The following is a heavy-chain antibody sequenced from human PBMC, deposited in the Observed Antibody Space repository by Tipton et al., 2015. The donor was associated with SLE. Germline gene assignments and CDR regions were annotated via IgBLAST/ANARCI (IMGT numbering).Heavy chain of an antibody. CDR3: AKDYNYDYPDYN. D-gene: IGHD4-17*01. CDR1: GGSIRSSNW. Sequence: TLSLTCAVSGGSIRSSNWWSWVRQPPGKGLEWIGEIHHSGSTNSNPSLKSRVTISEDTSKNQFSLKLTSVTAADTAIYYCAKDYNYDYPDYNWGQGTLVIVSS. CDR2: IHHSGST. V-gene: IGHV4-4*02. J-gene: IGHJ4*02.